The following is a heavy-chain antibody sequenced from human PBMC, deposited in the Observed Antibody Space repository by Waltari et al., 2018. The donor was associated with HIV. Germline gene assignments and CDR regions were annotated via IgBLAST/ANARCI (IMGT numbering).Heavy chain of an antibody. CDR2: IDQSDSYN. Sequence: EVQLVQSGAEVKKPGESLRISCQGSGYSFTNFWINWVRMLPGKGLEWLGSIDQSDSYNNYSPSFQGHVNSSVDRSLKTAYVMWGSLKASDTAIYYCARLHTYCQDGSCFHYYYCMDVCGQGTAVIVSS. J-gene: IGHJ6*02. D-gene: IGHD3-10*01. V-gene: IGHV5-10-1*01. CDR1: GYSFTNFW. CDR3: ARLHTYCQDGSCFHYYYCMDV.